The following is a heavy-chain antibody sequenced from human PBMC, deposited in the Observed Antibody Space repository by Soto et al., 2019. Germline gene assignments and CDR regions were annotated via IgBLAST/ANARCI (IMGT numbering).Heavy chain of an antibody. CDR2: IYYSGST. D-gene: IGHD1-26*01. Sequence: SETLSLTCTVSGDSISSSRYSWGWIRQPPGKGLEWIGSIYYSGSTYYNPSLKSRVTISVDTSKNHFSLKLSSVTAADTAVYYCAREVVGATTKTGMRIDYWGQGTLVTVSS. CDR1: GDSISSSRYS. V-gene: IGHV4-39*02. J-gene: IGHJ4*02. CDR3: AREVVGATTKTGMRIDY.